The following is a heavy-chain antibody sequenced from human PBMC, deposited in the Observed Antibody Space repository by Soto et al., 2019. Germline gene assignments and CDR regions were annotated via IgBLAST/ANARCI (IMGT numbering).Heavy chain of an antibody. D-gene: IGHD4-17*01. CDR3: AKRQYSGDYEENDAFDI. CDR1: GFTFSSFG. Sequence: ESGGGVVQPGRSLTLSCAASGFTFSSFGIHWVRQAPGKGLEWVTFISFDGSFKYYADSVKGRFTISRDNSKNTVYLQMNSLRAEDTAVYFCAKRQYSGDYEENDAFDIWGRGTIVTVSS. CDR2: ISFDGSFK. J-gene: IGHJ3*02. V-gene: IGHV3-30*18.